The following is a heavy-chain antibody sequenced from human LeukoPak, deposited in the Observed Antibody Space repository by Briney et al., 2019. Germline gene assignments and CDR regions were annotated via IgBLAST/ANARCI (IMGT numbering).Heavy chain of an antibody. CDR3: ASIQSVYDILTGYYRLFGY. Sequence: PSETLSLTCTVSGGSISSYYWSWIRQPPGKGLEWIGYIYYSGSTNYNPSLKSRVTISVDTSKNQFSLKLSSVTAADTAVYYCASIQSVYDILTGYYRLFGYWGQGTLVTVSS. V-gene: IGHV4-59*12. J-gene: IGHJ4*02. CDR2: IYYSGST. D-gene: IGHD3-9*01. CDR1: GGSISSYY.